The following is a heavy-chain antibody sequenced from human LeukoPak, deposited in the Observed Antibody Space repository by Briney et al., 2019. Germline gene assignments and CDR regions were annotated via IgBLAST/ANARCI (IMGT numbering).Heavy chain of an antibody. J-gene: IGHJ6*03. V-gene: IGHV4-34*01. Sequence: PSETLSLTCAVYGGSFSGYYWSWIRQPPGKGLEWIGEINHSGSTNYNPSLKGRVTISVDTSKNQFSLKLSPVTAADTAVYYCARGPPSYDILTGYSYYYYYYMDVWGKGTTVTVSS. D-gene: IGHD3-9*01. CDR1: GGSFSGYY. CDR2: INHSGST. CDR3: ARGPPSYDILTGYSYYYYYYMDV.